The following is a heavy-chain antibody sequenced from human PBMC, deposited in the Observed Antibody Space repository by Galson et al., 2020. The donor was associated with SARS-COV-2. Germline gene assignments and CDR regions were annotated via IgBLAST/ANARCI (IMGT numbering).Heavy chain of an antibody. J-gene: IGHJ5*02. Sequence: SGGTNSAQKFQGRVTMTRDTSISTAYMELSRLRSDDTAVYYCARDGSSSWYVWFDPWGQGTLVTVSS. D-gene: IGHD6-13*01. CDR3: ARDGSSSWYVWFDP. CDR2: SGGT. V-gene: IGHV1-2*02.